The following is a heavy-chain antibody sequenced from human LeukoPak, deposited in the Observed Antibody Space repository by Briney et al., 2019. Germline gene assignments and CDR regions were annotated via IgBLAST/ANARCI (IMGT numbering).Heavy chain of an antibody. V-gene: IGHV3-23*01. CDR1: GFTFSNYG. D-gene: IGHD2-15*01. J-gene: IGHJ4*02. CDR3: ARAPVTSCSGVLCYPFDY. CDR2: ISGSGDNT. Sequence: QPGGSLRLSCAVSGFTFSNYGMTWVRQAPGKGLEWVSTISGSGDNTYYADSVKGRFTISRDNSKNTLYLQMNSLRAEDAAVYYCARAPVTSCSGVLCYPFDYWGQGTLVTVSS.